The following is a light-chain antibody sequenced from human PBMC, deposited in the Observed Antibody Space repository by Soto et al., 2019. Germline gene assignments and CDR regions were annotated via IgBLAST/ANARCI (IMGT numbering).Light chain of an antibody. CDR3: HQRNK. CDR2: DTS. Sequence: VLTEAPATRSLAPGERDTLSCRASQFLSSYLAWYQQKPGQPPRLLIYDTSNRATGIPARFSGSRSGTDFTLTISSLEPEDFGVYFCHQRNKFGQGTRLEIK. J-gene: IGKJ5*01. V-gene: IGKV3-11*01. CDR1: QFLSSY.